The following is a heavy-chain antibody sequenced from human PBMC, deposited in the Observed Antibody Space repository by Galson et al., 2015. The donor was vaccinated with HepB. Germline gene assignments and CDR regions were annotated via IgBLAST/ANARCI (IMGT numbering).Heavy chain of an antibody. CDR1: GFTFSSYG. CDR2: ISYDGSNK. CDR3: ATLTTVTTFDAFDI. V-gene: IGHV3-30*03. D-gene: IGHD4-17*01. J-gene: IGHJ3*02. Sequence: SLRLSCAASGFTFSSYGMHWVRQAPGKGLEWVAVISYDGSNKYYADSVKGRFTISRDNSKNTLYLQMNSLRAEDTAVYYCATLTTVTTFDAFDIWGQGTMVTVSS.